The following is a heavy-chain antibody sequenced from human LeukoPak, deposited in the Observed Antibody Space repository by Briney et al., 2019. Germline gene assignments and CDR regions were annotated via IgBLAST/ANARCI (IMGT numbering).Heavy chain of an antibody. CDR3: ARGDILTGYQEALDY. D-gene: IGHD3-9*01. CDR1: GGSISSSSYY. J-gene: IGHJ4*02. V-gene: IGHV4-39*02. Sequence: SETLSLTCTVSGGSISSSSYYWGWIRQPPGKGLEWIGNIYYSGSTYFNPSLKSRVTISVDTSKNQFSLKLSAVTAADTAVYYCARGDILTGYQEALDYWGQGTLVTVSS. CDR2: IYYSGST.